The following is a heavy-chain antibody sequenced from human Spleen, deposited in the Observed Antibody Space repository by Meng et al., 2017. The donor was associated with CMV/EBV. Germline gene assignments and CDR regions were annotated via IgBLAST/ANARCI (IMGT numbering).Heavy chain of an antibody. CDR3: ARGPRDCSSTSCLNWFDP. CDR1: GFTFSSYD. Sequence: GGSLRLSCAACGFTFSSYDMHWVRQATGKGLEWVSAIGTAGDTYYPGSVKGQFTISRENAKNSLYLQMNSLRAGDTAVYYCARGPRDCSSTSCLNWFDPWGQGTPVTVSS. D-gene: IGHD2-2*01. V-gene: IGHV3-13*03. J-gene: IGHJ5*02. CDR2: IGTAGDT.